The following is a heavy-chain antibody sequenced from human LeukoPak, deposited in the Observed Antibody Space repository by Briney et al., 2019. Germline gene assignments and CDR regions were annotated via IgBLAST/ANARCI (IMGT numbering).Heavy chain of an antibody. CDR2: ISSSSSYI. J-gene: IGHJ4*02. D-gene: IGHD6-19*01. CDR1: GFTFSSYS. V-gene: IGHV3-21*01. Sequence: GGSLRLSCAASGFTFSSYSMNWVRQAPGKGLEWVSSISSSSSYIYYADSVKGRFTISRDNAKNSLYLQMNSLRAEDTAVYYCARESGMYSSGWYVDYWGQGTLVTVSS. CDR3: ARESGMYSSGWYVDY.